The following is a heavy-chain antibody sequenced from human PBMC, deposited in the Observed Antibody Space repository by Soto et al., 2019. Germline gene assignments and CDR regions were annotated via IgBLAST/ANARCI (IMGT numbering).Heavy chain of an antibody. CDR1: GGSISGYY. CDR2: IYSSGST. Sequence: SETLSLTCTVSGGSISGYYWSWIRQPPGKGLEWIGYIYSSGSTSYNPSLKSRVTISVDTSKNQFSLKLRSVTAADTAVYYCASLINAAFAFRGQGTPVTVSS. D-gene: IGHD3-10*01. CDR3: ASLINAAFAF. V-gene: IGHV4-59*01. J-gene: IGHJ1*01.